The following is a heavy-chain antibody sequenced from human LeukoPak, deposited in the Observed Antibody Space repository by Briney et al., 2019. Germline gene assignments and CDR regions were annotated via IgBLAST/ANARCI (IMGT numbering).Heavy chain of an antibody. D-gene: IGHD6-13*01. CDR1: GFTFSSYW. CDR3: ATQIAAAGTPVDY. J-gene: IGHJ4*02. CDR2: IKQDGSEK. Sequence: GGSLRFSCAASGFTFSSYWMSWVRQAPGKGLEWVANIKQDGSEKYYVDSVKGRFTISRDNSKNTLYLQMNSLRAEDTAVYYCATQIAAAGTPVDYWGQGTLVTVSS. V-gene: IGHV3-7*03.